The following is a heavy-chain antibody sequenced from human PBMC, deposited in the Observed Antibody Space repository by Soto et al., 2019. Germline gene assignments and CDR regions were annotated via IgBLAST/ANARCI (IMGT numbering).Heavy chain of an antibody. Sequence: GGLRWLAWSGTGVAVGRGYSGWFSEGQGKGLEWVANIKQDGSEKYYVDSVKGRFTISRDNAKNSLYLQMNSLRAEDTAVYYCARFYYDSSGYLPSPYYYYYGMDVWGQGT. V-gene: IGHV3-7*04. CDR3: ARFYYDSSGYLPSPYYYYYGMDV. CDR1: GVAVGRGY. CDR2: IKQDGSEK. J-gene: IGHJ6*02. D-gene: IGHD3-22*01.